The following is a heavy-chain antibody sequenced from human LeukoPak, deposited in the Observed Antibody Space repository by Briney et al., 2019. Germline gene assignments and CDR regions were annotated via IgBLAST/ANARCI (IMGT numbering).Heavy chain of an antibody. CDR3: AKDALDIVVVPAAMEVSWFDP. J-gene: IGHJ5*02. CDR1: GFTFSSYG. CDR2: IRYDGSNK. D-gene: IGHD2-2*01. V-gene: IGHV3-30*02. Sequence: GGSLRLSCAASGFTFSSYGMHWVRQAPGKGLEWVAFIRYDGSNKYYADSVKGRFTISRDNSKNTLYLQMNSLRAEDTAVYYCAKDALDIVVVPAAMEVSWFDPWGQGTLVTVSS.